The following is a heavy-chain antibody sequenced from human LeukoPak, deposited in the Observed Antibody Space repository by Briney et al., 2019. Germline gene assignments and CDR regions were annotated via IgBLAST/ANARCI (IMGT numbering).Heavy chain of an antibody. V-gene: IGHV3-30*02. Sequence: PGGSLRLSCAASGFTFSSYGMHWVRQAPGKGLEWVAFIRYDGSNKYYADSVKGRFTISRDNSKNTLYLQMNSLRAEDTAVYYCAKDGRAAAAKNWFDPWGQGTLVTVSS. CDR2: IRYDGSNK. D-gene: IGHD6-13*01. J-gene: IGHJ5*02. CDR1: GFTFSSYG. CDR3: AKDGRAAAAKNWFDP.